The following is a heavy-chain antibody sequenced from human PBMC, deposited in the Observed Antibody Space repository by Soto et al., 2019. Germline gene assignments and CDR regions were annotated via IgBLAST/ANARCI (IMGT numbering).Heavy chain of an antibody. CDR2: IIPIFGTA. CDR3: ARGGAGYYDILTGYYAADAFDI. V-gene: IGHV1-69*13. Sequence: SGQVDCKSSGATFSSYAMSWVRQAPGQGLECMGGIIPIFGTANYAQKFQGRVTITADESTSTAYMELSSLRSEDTAVYYCARGGAGYYDILTGYYAADAFDIWGQGTMVTVSS. CDR1: GATFSSYA. D-gene: IGHD3-9*01. J-gene: IGHJ3*02.